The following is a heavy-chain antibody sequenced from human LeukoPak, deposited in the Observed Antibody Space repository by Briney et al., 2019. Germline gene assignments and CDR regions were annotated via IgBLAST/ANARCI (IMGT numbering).Heavy chain of an antibody. J-gene: IGHJ4*02. V-gene: IGHV4-4*07. D-gene: IGHD2-15*01. Sequence: SETLSPTCTVSGGSITSYYWSWIRQPAGKGLEWIGRIYPSGSTNYNPSLKSRVSMSVDTSKNQFSLKLTSVTAADTAVYYCARTSPRAATFDYWGQGTLVTVSS. CDR2: IYPSGST. CDR3: ARTSPRAATFDY. CDR1: GGSITSYY.